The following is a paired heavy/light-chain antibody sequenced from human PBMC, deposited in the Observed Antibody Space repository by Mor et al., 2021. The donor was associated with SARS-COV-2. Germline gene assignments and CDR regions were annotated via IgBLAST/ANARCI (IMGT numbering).Heavy chain of an antibody. CDR1: GFPFSNAW. CDR2: IKSKTDGGAT. J-gene: IGHJ4*02. CDR3: SVQVGTTGTTDLDY. Sequence: EVQLVESGGGLVKPGGSLRLSCAASGFPFSNAWMTWVRQAPGKGLEWVGRIKSKTDGGATAYAAPVKGRFTISRDDSQNTVFLQMNSLKTEDTAVYYCSVQVGTTGTTDLDYWGQGTLVTVSS. V-gene: IGHV3-15*01. D-gene: IGHD1-1*01.
Light chain of an antibody. V-gene: IGLV1-47*02. Sequence: QSVLTQPPSVSGTPGQRVTISCSGSSSNIGGNNVYWYQQLPGAAPKLLIYSNNQRPSGVPDRFSGSKSGTSASLAISGLRSEDEADYYCASWDNSLSGFWVFGGGTKLTVL. CDR3: ASWDNSLSGFWV. CDR2: SNN. CDR1: SSNIGGNN. J-gene: IGLJ3*02.